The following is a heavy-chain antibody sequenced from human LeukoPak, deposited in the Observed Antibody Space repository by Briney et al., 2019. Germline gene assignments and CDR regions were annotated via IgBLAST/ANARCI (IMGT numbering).Heavy chain of an antibody. J-gene: IGHJ4*02. CDR2: ISYDGSNK. CDR1: GFTFSSYG. D-gene: IGHD3-22*01. CDR3: AKASAMIVVVSKHFDY. Sequence: GGSLRLSCAASGFTFSSYGIHWVRQAPGKGLEWVAVISYDGSNKYYADSVKGRFTISRDNSKNTLYLQMNSLRAEDTAVYYCAKASAMIVVVSKHFDYWGQGTLVTVSS. V-gene: IGHV3-30*18.